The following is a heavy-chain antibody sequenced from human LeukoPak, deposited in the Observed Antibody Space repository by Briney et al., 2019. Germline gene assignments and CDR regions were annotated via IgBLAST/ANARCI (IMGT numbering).Heavy chain of an antibody. CDR3: ARGDPLDYYYGMDV. D-gene: IGHD2-21*02. J-gene: IGHJ6*02. CDR2: ISSSSSYT. V-gene: IGHV3-11*06. CDR1: GFTFSDYY. Sequence: GGSLRLSCAASGFTFSDYYMSWIRQAPGKGLEWVSYISSSSSYTNYADSVKGRFTISRDNSKNTLYLQMNSLRAEDTAVYYCARGDPLDYYYGMDVWGQGTTVTVSS.